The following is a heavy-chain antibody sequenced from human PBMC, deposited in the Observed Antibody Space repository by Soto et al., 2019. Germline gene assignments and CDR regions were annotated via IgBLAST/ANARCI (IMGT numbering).Heavy chain of an antibody. CDR2: IYSGGAT. CDR1: ELSVSSNY. D-gene: IGHD4-4*01. Sequence: GGSLRVSCAASELSVSSNYLSWVRQAPGKGLEWVSGIYSGGATYHADFVKGRFTFSRDNSKNTLYLQMNSLRVGDTAVYYCARGSYRAFDYWGQGTLVTVSS. V-gene: IGHV3-53*01. CDR3: ARGSYRAFDY. J-gene: IGHJ4*02.